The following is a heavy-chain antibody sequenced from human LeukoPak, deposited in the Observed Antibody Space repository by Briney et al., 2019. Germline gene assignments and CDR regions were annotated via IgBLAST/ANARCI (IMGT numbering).Heavy chain of an antibody. V-gene: IGHV4-39*01. D-gene: IGHD3-10*01. CDR3: ARSPYYFGSGTLNWFDP. J-gene: IGHJ5*02. CDR1: GGSISSSSHY. Sequence: SETLSLTCTVSGGSISSSSHYWGCIRQPPGKGLEWIGSIYYSGSTYYNPSLKSRVTISVDTSKNQFSLKLSSVTAADTAVYYCARSPYYFGSGTLNWFDPWGQGTLVTVSS. CDR2: IYYSGST.